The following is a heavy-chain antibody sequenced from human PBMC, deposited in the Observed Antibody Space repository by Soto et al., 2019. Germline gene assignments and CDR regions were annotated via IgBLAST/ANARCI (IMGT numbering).Heavy chain of an antibody. J-gene: IGHJ4*02. CDR1: GFTFNNAW. CDR3: TTNRYN. D-gene: IGHD1-1*01. Sequence: SGGAPRLSRAAPGFTFNNAWVSWVRQAPGKGLEWVGRIKSRTDGGTADYAAPVKGRFTISRDDSKNTLFLQMNSLKTEDTAMYYCTTNRYNWGQGTLVTVSS. V-gene: IGHV3-15*01. CDR2: IKSRTDGGTA.